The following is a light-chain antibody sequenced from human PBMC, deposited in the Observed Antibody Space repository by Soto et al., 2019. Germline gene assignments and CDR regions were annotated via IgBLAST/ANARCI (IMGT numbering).Light chain of an antibody. Sequence: DIVMTQSPLSLPVTPGEPASISCRSGQSLLHTNGYTYLDWYLQKPGQSPQLLIYLGSTRASGVPDRFSGSGLGTDFTLKISSVEAEDVGVYYCMQALQTPWTFGQGTKLEIK. V-gene: IGKV2-28*01. CDR1: QSLLHTNGYTY. J-gene: IGKJ2*02. CDR3: MQALQTPWT. CDR2: LGS.